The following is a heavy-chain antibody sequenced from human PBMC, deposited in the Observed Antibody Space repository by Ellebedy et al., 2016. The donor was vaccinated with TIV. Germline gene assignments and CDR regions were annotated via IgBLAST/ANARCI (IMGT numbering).Heavy chain of an antibody. CDR3: ARRISGTYGDDAFDT. D-gene: IGHD1-20*01. Sequence: GGSLRLSCAASGFTVSYTYMNWVRQAPGKGLEWVSVIHTGGDTYYADSVKGRFTIPRDSSKNTVFLQMNSLRAEDTAMYYCARRISGTYGDDAFDTWGQGTMVTVSS. J-gene: IGHJ3*02. CDR2: IHTGGDT. V-gene: IGHV3-53*01. CDR1: GFTVSYTY.